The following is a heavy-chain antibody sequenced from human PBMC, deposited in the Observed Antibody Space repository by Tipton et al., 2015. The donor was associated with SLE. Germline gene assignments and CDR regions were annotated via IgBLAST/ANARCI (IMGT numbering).Heavy chain of an antibody. CDR2: IYYSGST. Sequence: TLSLTCTVSRGSISSGDYYWSWIRQPPGKGLEWIGYIYYSGSTYYNPSLESRVTISVDTSKNQFSLKLSSVTAADTAVYYCARGGTWAFDYWGQGTLVTVSS. D-gene: IGHD1-1*01. CDR3: ARGGTWAFDY. CDR1: RGSISSGDYY. J-gene: IGHJ4*02. V-gene: IGHV4-30-4*01.